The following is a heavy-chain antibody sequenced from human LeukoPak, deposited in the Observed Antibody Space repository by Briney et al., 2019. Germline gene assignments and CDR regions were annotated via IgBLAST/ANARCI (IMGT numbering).Heavy chain of an antibody. J-gene: IGHJ4*02. V-gene: IGHV4-39*07. CDR1: GGSISSSSYY. CDR2: IYYSGST. D-gene: IGHD3-10*01. CDR3: ASRYYGSGSYDY. Sequence: SETLSLTCTVSGGSISSSSYYWGWIRQPPGKGLEWIGSIYYSGSTYYNPSLKSRVTISVDTSKNQFSLKLSSVTAADTAVYYCASRYYGSGSYDYWGQGTLVTVSS.